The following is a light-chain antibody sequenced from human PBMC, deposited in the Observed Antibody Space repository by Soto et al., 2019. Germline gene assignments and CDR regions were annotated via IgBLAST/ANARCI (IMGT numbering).Light chain of an antibody. V-gene: IGLV2-14*01. CDR2: GVS. Sequence: QSALTQPASVSGSPGQSITDSCTGTSSDIGTYTYVSWYQQHPGKAPKLIIYGVSNRPSGVSNRFSGSKSGNTASLTISGLQAEDEADYYCSSYTTSSALAFGGGTKLTVL. CDR3: SSYTTSSALA. CDR1: SSDIGTYTY. J-gene: IGLJ3*02.